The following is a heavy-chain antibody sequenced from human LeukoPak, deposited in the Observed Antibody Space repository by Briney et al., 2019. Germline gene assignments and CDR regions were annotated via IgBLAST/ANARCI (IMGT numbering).Heavy chain of an antibody. CDR2: IHWDDDK. D-gene: IGHD6-19*01. V-gene: IGHV2-70*11. Sequence: APALVKTTQALTLTCTFSGLVRSPPGKGLNWLRQPPGKGLERLYRIHWDDDKDYSTSLKTRLTISKATSKDQVVLTLTNMDPADTATYYCTRISPWPKRTAVARDFWGQGTLVTVSS. CDR3: TRISPWPKRTAVARDF. CDR1: GLVRSPPGKG. J-gene: IGHJ4*02.